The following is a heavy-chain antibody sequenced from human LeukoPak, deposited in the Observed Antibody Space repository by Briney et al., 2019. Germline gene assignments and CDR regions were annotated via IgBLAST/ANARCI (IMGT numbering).Heavy chain of an antibody. CDR3: AREAATVFDY. V-gene: IGHV1-18*01. CDR2: ISAYNDNT. D-gene: IGHD5-18*01. J-gene: IGHJ4*02. Sequence: ASVKVSCKASGYTFISYGITWVRQAPEQGLEWMGWISAYNDNTKYAQKVQGRVTLTTDTSTNTGYMELRSLRYDDTAVYYCAREAATVFDYWGQGTLVTVSS. CDR1: GYTFISYG.